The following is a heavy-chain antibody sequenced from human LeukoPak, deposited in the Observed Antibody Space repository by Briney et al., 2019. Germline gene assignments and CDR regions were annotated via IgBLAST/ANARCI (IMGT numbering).Heavy chain of an antibody. V-gene: IGHV1-69*04. CDR1: GGTFSSYA. CDR3: ARGIEYYGMDV. J-gene: IGHJ6*02. CDR2: IIPILGIA. D-gene: IGHD1-26*01. Sequence: SVKVSCKASGGTFSSYAISWVRQAPGQGLEWMRRIIPILGIANYAQKFQGRVTITADKSTSTAYMELSSLRSEDTAVYYCARGIEYYGMDVWGQGTTVTVSS.